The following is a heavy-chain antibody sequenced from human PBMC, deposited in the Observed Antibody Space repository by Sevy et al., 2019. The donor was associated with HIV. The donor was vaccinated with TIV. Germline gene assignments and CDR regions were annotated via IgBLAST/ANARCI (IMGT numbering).Heavy chain of an antibody. J-gene: IGHJ6*02. CDR2: ISYHGRDK. Sequence: GGSLRLSCVVSGITFSTSGMHWVRQAPGKGLEGVAVISYHGRDKFYADSVKGRSTISRDNSKILLYLQMVSLRAEDTAVYYCAKDFTGYNGMDVWGQGTMVTVSS. CDR1: GITFSTSG. CDR3: AKDFTGYNGMDV. V-gene: IGHV3-30*18. D-gene: IGHD3-9*01.